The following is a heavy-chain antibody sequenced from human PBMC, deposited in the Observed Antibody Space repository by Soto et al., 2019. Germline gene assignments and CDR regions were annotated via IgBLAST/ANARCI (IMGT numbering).Heavy chain of an antibody. J-gene: IGHJ3*02. CDR2: IRGSGGST. Sequence: EVQLLESGGGLVQPGGSLRLSCAASGFTFSSYAMSWVRQAPGKGLEWVSAIRGSGGSTYYADSVKGRFTISRDNSKNTLYLQMNSLRAEDTAVYYCAKDLVVVVAATPLDAFDIWGQGTMVTVSS. CDR1: GFTFSSYA. D-gene: IGHD2-15*01. V-gene: IGHV3-23*01. CDR3: AKDLVVVVAATPLDAFDI.